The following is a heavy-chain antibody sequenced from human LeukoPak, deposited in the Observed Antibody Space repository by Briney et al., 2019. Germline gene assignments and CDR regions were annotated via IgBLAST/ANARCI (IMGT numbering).Heavy chain of an antibody. V-gene: IGHV4-34*01. CDR3: ASTEGRRDGYNFGY. CDR1: GGSFSGYY. Sequence: SETLSLTCAVYGGSFSGYYWSWIRQPPGKGLEWIGEINHSGSTNYNPSLKSRVTISVDTSKNQFSLKLSSVTAADTAVYYCASTEGRRDGYNFGYWGQGTLVTVSS. D-gene: IGHD5-24*01. J-gene: IGHJ4*02. CDR2: INHSGST.